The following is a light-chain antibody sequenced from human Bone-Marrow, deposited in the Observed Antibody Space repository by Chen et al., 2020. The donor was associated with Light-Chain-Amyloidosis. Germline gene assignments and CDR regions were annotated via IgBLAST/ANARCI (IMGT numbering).Light chain of an antibody. CDR3: QSADSSGTYEVI. CDR1: DLPTKY. CDR2: RDT. V-gene: IGLV3-25*03. J-gene: IGLJ2*01. Sequence: YELTQTPAVSVSPGQTARITCSGDDLPTKYAYWYQQKPGEAPVLVIHRDTERPSGISERFSGSSSGTTATLTISGVQAEDEADYHCQSADSSGTYEVIFGGGTKLTVL.